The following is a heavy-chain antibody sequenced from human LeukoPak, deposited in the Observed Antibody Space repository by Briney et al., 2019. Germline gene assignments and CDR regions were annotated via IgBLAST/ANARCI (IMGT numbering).Heavy chain of an antibody. Sequence: PSETLSLTCTVSGGSISSYYWSWIRQPPGKGLEWIGYIYYSGSTNYNPSLKSRVTISVDTSKNQFSLKLSSVTAADTAVYYCASGGAAAFPGNNWFDPWGQGTLVTVSS. V-gene: IGHV4-59*01. CDR3: ASGGAAAFPGNNWFDP. D-gene: IGHD6-13*01. CDR2: IYYSGST. CDR1: GGSISSYY. J-gene: IGHJ5*02.